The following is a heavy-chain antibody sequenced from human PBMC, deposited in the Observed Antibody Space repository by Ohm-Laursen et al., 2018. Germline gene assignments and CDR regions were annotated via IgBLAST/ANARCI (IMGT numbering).Heavy chain of an antibody. CDR1: GFTFTSSA. J-gene: IGHJ3*02. CDR2: IVVGSGNT. CDR3: AAGLLWFGELPADAFDI. Sequence: SVKVSCKTSGFTFTSSAMQWVRQARGQRLEWIGWIVVGSGNTNYAQKFQERVTITRDMSTSTAYMELSSLRSEDTAVYYCAAGLLWFGELPADAFDIWGQGTMVTVSS. D-gene: IGHD3-10*01. V-gene: IGHV1-58*02.